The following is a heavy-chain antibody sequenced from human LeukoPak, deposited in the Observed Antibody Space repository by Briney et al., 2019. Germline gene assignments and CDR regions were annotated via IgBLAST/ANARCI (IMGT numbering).Heavy chain of an antibody. D-gene: IGHD6-19*01. J-gene: IGHJ5*02. CDR1: GFTFSSYW. CDR2: ISSSGSTI. Sequence: GGSLRLSCAASGFTFSSYWMSWVRQAPGKGLEWVSYISSSGSTIYYADSVKGQFTISRDNAKNLLYLQMNSLRAEDTAVYYCARDLDSSGWLTMGNWFDPWGQGTLVTVSS. CDR3: ARDLDSSGWLTMGNWFDP. V-gene: IGHV3-48*04.